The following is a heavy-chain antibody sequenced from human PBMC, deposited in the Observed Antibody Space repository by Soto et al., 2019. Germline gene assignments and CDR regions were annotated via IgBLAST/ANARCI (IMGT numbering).Heavy chain of an antibody. CDR2: IYYSGST. CDR1: GGSISSGGYY. V-gene: IGHV4-31*03. J-gene: IGHJ5*02. D-gene: IGHD4-17*01. Sequence: PSETLSLTCTVSGGSISSGGYYWSWIRQHPGKGLEWIGYIYYSGSTYYNPSLKSRVTISVDTSKNQFSLKLSSVTAADTAVYYCARGSGLSTVTTLWFAPWGQGTLVIVSS. CDR3: ARGSGLSTVTTLWFAP.